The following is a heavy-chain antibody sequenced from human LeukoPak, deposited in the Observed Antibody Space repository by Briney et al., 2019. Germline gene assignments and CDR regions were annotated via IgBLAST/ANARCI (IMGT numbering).Heavy chain of an antibody. V-gene: IGHV3-33*01. J-gene: IGHJ5*02. CDR2: IWYDGSNK. D-gene: IGHD3-10*02. Sequence: PGGSLRLSCVASGFTFSNFGMHWVRQAPGKGLEWVAVIWYDGSNKYYADSVKGRFAISRDDSKNTLYLQMNSLRVEDTAVYYCARDRSVLWFDPWGQGTLVTVCS. CDR1: GFTFSNFG. CDR3: ARDRSVLWFDP.